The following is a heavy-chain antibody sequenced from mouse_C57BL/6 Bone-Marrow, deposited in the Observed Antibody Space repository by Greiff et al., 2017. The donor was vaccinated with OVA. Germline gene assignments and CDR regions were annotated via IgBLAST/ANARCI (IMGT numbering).Heavy chain of an antibody. CDR1: GFTFSSYG. Sequence: EVQVVESGGDLVKPGGSLKLSCAASGFTFSSYGMSWVRQTPDTRLEWVATISSGGSYTYYPDSVKGRFTISRDNAKNTLYLQMSSLKSEDTAMYYCARQGYYGSSPLDGFDYWGQGTTLTVSS. V-gene: IGHV5-6*01. J-gene: IGHJ2*01. D-gene: IGHD1-1*01. CDR2: ISSGGSYT. CDR3: ARQGYYGSSPLDGFDY.